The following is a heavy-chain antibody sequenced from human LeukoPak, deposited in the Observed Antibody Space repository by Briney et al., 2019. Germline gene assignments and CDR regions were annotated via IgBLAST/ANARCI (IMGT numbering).Heavy chain of an antibody. CDR2: INHSGST. CDR3: ARDSIAAAGNHHY. Sequence: KPSETLSLTCAVYGGSISGYYWSWIRQPPGKGLEWIGEINHSGSTNYNPSLKSRVTISVDTSKNQFSLKLSSVTAADTAVYYCARDSIAAAGNHHYWGQGTLVTVSS. D-gene: IGHD6-13*01. CDR1: GGSISGYY. J-gene: IGHJ4*02. V-gene: IGHV4-34*01.